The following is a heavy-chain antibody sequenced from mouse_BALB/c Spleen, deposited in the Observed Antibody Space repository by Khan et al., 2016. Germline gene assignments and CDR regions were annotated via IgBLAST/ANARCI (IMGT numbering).Heavy chain of an antibody. CDR3: ARDPYYDGSRDAMDY. Sequence: QVQLKESGPGLVAPSQSLSITCTVSGFSLTGYGVNWVRQPPGKGLEWLGMIWSDGSTDYNSALKSRLSISKDNSKSQVFLKMNSLQTDDTARYYWARDPYYDGSRDAMDYGGQGTSVTVSS. V-gene: IGHV2-6-7*01. CDR1: GFSLTGYG. CDR2: IWSDGST. J-gene: IGHJ4*01. D-gene: IGHD1-1*01.